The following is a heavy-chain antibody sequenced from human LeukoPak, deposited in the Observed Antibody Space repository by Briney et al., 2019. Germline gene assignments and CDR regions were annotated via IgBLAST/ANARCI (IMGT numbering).Heavy chain of an antibody. CDR3: ARDPWVLWGGATPPFDY. D-gene: IGHD1-26*01. CDR2: ISAYNGNT. V-gene: IGHV1-18*01. Sequence: ASVKVSCKASGYTFTSYGISWVRQAPGQGLEWMGWISAYNGNTNYAQKLQGRVTMTTDTSTSTAYMELRSLRSDDTAVYYCARDPWVLWGGATPPFDYWGQGTLVTVSS. J-gene: IGHJ4*02. CDR1: GYTFTSYG.